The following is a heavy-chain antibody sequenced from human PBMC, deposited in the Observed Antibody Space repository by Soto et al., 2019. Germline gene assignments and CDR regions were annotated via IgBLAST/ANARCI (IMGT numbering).Heavy chain of an antibody. D-gene: IGHD4-17*01. CDR1: GYTFSNYW. CDR2: VYPSDSDT. CDR3: ARQGNGAEGFDY. Sequence: GESLKISCKGSGYTFSNYWIAWVRQMPGKGLEWMGIVYPSDSDTIHSPSFEGQVTMSADKSISTAYLQWSSLKASDNAMYYCARQGNGAEGFDYWGQGTLVTVSS. J-gene: IGHJ4*02. V-gene: IGHV5-51*01.